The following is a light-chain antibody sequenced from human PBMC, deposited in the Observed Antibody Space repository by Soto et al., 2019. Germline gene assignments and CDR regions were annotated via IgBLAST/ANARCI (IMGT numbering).Light chain of an antibody. J-gene: IGKJ2*01. CDR3: QQAGGAPYT. CDR1: QSVASNY. Sequence: EIVLTQSPGTLSLSPGERATLSCRASQSVASNYLAWFQQKPGQAPRLLIYAAINRAADIPDRFTGSGSGTDCSLTINRLEPEEFAVYYCQQAGGAPYTFGQGTKLEI. V-gene: IGKV3-20*01. CDR2: AAI.